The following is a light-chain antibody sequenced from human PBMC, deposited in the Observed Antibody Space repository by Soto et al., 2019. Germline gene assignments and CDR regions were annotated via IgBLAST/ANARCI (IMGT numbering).Light chain of an antibody. CDR3: QQYGSSRS. J-gene: IGKJ4*01. CDR2: GAS. V-gene: IGKV3-20*01. Sequence: EIVLTPSPGTLSLSPGERATLSCRASQSVSSSYLAWYQQKPGQAPRLLIYGASSRATGIPDRFSGSGSGTDFTLTISRLEPEDSAVYYCQQYGSSRSFGGGTKVEIK. CDR1: QSVSSSY.